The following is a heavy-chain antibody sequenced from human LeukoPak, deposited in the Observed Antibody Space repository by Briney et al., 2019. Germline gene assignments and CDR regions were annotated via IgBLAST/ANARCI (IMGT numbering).Heavy chain of an antibody. CDR1: GFTFSSYA. D-gene: IGHD2-15*01. V-gene: IGHV3-23*01. J-gene: IGHJ4*02. Sequence: GGSLRLSCAASGFTFSSYAMSWVRQAPGKGLEWVSAISGSGGSTYYADSVKGRFTISRDNSKNTLYLQMNSLRAEDTAVYFCAKGLGSFCSGGSCYLDYWGQGTLVTVSS. CDR3: AKGLGSFCSGGSCYLDY. CDR2: ISGSGGST.